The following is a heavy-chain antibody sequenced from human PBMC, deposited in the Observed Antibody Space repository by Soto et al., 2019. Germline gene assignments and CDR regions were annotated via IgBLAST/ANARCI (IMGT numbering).Heavy chain of an antibody. CDR3: ARDLGYDSGAYYYRYFDY. V-gene: IGHV4-30-4*01. Sequence: PSETLSLICTVSGGSISSGDYYWSWIRQPPGKGLEWIGYIYYSGNTHYNPSLESRVTISLETSKNQFSLRLSSVSAADTAVYFCARDLGYDSGAYYYRYFDYWGPGTLVTVSS. CDR2: IYYSGNT. J-gene: IGHJ4*02. CDR1: GGSISSGDYY. D-gene: IGHD3-22*01.